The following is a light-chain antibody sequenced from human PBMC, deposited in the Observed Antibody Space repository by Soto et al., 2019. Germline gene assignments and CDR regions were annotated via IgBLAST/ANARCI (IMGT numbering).Light chain of an antibody. CDR3: QQTYSTLSIT. CDR2: AAS. J-gene: IGKJ5*01. V-gene: IGKV1-39*01. Sequence: DIQMTQSPSSLSASVGDRVTITCRASESIARHLNWYQQKPGKAPKLLIYAASSLQNGVPSRFRGGGSGTDFTLHISNLQPEHFATYYCQQTYSTLSITFGQGTRLEIK. CDR1: ESIARH.